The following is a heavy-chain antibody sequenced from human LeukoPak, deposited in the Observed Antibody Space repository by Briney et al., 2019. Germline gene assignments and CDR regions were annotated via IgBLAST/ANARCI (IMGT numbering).Heavy chain of an antibody. J-gene: IGHJ4*02. D-gene: IGHD3-10*01. V-gene: IGHV3-11*01. Sequence: GGSLRLSCAASEFTFSDYYMSRIRQAPGKGLEWVSYISSSGSTIYYADSVKGRFTISRDNAKNSLYLQMNSLRAEDTAVYYCARDFGSGSYYKRTFNYWGQGTLVTVSS. CDR3: ARDFGSGSYYKRTFNY. CDR2: ISSSGSTI. CDR1: EFTFSDYY.